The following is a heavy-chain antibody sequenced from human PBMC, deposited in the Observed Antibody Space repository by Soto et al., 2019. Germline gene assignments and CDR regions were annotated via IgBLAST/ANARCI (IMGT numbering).Heavy chain of an antibody. J-gene: IGHJ6*02. D-gene: IGHD1-7*01. V-gene: IGHV3-74*01. CDR3: AKAVTQTTTGMDV. CDR1: GFIFSSDW. CDR2: IDTDGSGT. Sequence: GGSLRLSCAASGFIFSSDWMHWVRQAPGKGPVWVARIDTDGSGTTYADSVKGRFTISRDTSKNTLYLDVNSLRVEDTGVYHCAKAVTQTTTGMDVWGQGTTVTVSS.